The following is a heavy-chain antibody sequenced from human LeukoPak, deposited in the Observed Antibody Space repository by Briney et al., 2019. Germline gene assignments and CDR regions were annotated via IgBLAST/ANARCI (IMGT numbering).Heavy chain of an antibody. J-gene: IGHJ2*01. V-gene: IGHV1-18*01. D-gene: IGHD4-17*01. CDR1: GYTFTTYG. CDR3: AKGRIDYGQPYWYFDL. CDR2: ISSYNGNT. Sequence: GASVKVSCKASGYTFTTYGISWVRQAPGQGLEWMGWISSYNGNTNYAQKFQGRVTMTTDASTNTASMELRSLRSDDTAVYYCAKGRIDYGQPYWYFDLWGRGTLVTVSS.